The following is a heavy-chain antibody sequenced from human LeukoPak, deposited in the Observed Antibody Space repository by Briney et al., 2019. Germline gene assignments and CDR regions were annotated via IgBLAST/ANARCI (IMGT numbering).Heavy chain of an antibody. CDR1: GGSISSGGYY. CDR2: IYYSGST. CDR3: ARERKYYYDSSAMGAFDI. D-gene: IGHD3-22*01. Sequence: SETLSLTCTVSGGSISSGGYYWSRIRQHPGKGLEWIGYIYYSGSTYYNPSLKSRVTISVDTSKNQFSLKLSSVTAADTAVYYCARERKYYYDSSAMGAFDIWGQGTMVTVSS. V-gene: IGHV4-31*03. J-gene: IGHJ3*02.